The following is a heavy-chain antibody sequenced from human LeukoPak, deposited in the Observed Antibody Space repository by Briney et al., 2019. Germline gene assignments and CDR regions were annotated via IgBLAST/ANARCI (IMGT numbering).Heavy chain of an antibody. CDR3: ARVFRYYDSSGYNWFDP. CDR2: INHSGST. J-gene: IGHJ5*02. Sequence: PSETLSLTCAVYGGSFSGYYWSWIRQPPGKGLEWIGEINHSGSTNYNPSLKSRVTISVDTSKNQFSLKLSSVTAADTAVYYCARVFRYYDSSGYNWFDPWGQGTLVTVSS. D-gene: IGHD3-22*01. CDR1: GGSFSGYY. V-gene: IGHV4-34*01.